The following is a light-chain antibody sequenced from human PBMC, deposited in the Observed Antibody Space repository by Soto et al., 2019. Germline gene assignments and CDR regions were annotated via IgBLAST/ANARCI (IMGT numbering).Light chain of an antibody. Sequence: SYELTQPPSVSVSPGQTVSITCSGDKLGDKYACWYQQKPGQSPVLVIYQDSKRPSGIPERFSGSNSGNTATLTISGTQAMDEADYYCQAWDSSTVVFDGGTKVTVL. J-gene: IGLJ2*01. CDR2: QDS. CDR3: QAWDSSTVV. CDR1: KLGDKY. V-gene: IGLV3-1*01.